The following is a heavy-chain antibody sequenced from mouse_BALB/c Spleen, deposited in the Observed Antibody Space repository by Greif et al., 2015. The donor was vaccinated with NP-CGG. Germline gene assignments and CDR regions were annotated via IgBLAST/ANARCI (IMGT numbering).Heavy chain of an antibody. CDR1: GFTFSSFG. CDR2: ISSGSSTI. Sequence: EVKLMESGGGLVQPGGSRKLSCAASGFTFSSFGMHWVRQAPEKGLEWVAYISSGSSTIYYADTVKGRFTISRDNPKNPLFLQMTSLRSEDTAMYYCARFGNYVRYAMDYWGQGTSVTVSS. J-gene: IGHJ4*01. V-gene: IGHV5-17*02. D-gene: IGHD2-1*01. CDR3: ARFGNYVRYAMDY.